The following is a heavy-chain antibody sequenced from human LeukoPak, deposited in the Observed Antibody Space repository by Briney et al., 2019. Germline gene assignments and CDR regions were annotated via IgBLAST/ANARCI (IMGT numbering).Heavy chain of an antibody. V-gene: IGHV3-48*03. Sequence: GGSLRLPCAASGFTFSSYEMNWVRQAPGKGLEWVSYISSSGSTIYYADSVKRRFTISRDNAKNSLYLQMNSLRAEDTAVYYCARDPSQPYSSPYYFDYWGQGTLVTVSS. CDR2: ISSSGSTI. J-gene: IGHJ4*02. D-gene: IGHD6-19*01. CDR1: GFTFSSYE. CDR3: ARDPSQPYSSPYYFDY.